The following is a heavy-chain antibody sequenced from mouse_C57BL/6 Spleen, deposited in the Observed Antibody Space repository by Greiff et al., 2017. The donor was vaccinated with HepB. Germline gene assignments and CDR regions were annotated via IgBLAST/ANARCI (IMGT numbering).Heavy chain of an antibody. CDR2: ISSGGDYI. CDR1: GFTFSSYA. J-gene: IGHJ3*01. CDR3: TRDHYGSSYSRFAY. D-gene: IGHD1-1*01. Sequence: EVKVEESGEGLVKPGGSLKLSCAASGFTFSSYAMSWVRQTPEKRLEWVAYISSGGDYIYYADTVKGRFTISRDNARNTLYLQMSSLKSEDTAMYYCTRDHYGSSYSRFAYWGQGTLVTVSA. V-gene: IGHV5-9-1*02.